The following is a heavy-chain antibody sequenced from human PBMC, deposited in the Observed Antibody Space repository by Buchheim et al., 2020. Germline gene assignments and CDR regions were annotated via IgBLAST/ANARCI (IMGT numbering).Heavy chain of an antibody. J-gene: IGHJ6*02. CDR2: ISYDGSNK. V-gene: IGHV3-30*04. Sequence: QVQLVESGGGVVQPGRSLRLSCAASGFTFSSYAMHWVRQAPGKGMEWVAGISYDGSNKYYADSVKGRFTISRDNSKNTLYLQMNSLRAEDTAVYYCARDVLRYFDWLFPQYYYYYGMDVWGQGTT. CDR3: ARDVLRYFDWLFPQYYYYYGMDV. CDR1: GFTFSSYA. D-gene: IGHD3-9*01.